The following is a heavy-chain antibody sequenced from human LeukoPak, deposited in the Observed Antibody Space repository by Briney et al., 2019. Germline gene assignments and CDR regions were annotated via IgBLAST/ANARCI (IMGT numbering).Heavy chain of an antibody. CDR1: GYTFTGYY. Sequence: ASVKVSCKASGYTFTGYYMHWVRQAPGQGLEWMGWISAYNGNTNYAQKLQGRVTMTTDTSTSTAYMELRSLRSDDTAVYYCARDLYSSNYYYYGMDVWGQGTTVTVSS. D-gene: IGHD5-18*01. J-gene: IGHJ6*02. CDR2: ISAYNGNT. CDR3: ARDLYSSNYYYYGMDV. V-gene: IGHV1-18*04.